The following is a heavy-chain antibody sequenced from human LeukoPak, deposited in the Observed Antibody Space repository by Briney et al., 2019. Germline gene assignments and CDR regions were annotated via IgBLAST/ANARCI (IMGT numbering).Heavy chain of an antibody. D-gene: IGHD5-12*01. J-gene: IGHJ4*02. CDR2: INQDGSEK. V-gene: IGHV3-7*01. CDR1: GFTFTSYW. Sequence: GGSLRLSCAASGFTFTSYWMSWVRQAPGQGLEWLANINQDGSEKYYAHTVKGRFTISRDNAKNSLYLQMNSLRAEDTAVYYCAGGLRIVATSLFDYWGQGTLVTVSS. CDR3: AGGLRIVATSLFDY.